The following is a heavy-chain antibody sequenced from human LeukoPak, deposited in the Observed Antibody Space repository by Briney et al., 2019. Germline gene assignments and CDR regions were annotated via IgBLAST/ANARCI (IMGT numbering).Heavy chain of an antibody. D-gene: IGHD5-24*01. V-gene: IGHV3-21*01. CDR3: ARDLGWLHPPAY. J-gene: IGHJ4*02. CDR2: ISSSSSYI. Sequence: GGSLRLSCAASGFTFSSYSMNWVRQAPGKGLEWVSSISSSSSYIYYADSVKGRFTISRDNAKNSLYLQMNSLRAEDTAVYYCARDLGWLHPPAYWGQGTLVTVSS. CDR1: GFTFSSYS.